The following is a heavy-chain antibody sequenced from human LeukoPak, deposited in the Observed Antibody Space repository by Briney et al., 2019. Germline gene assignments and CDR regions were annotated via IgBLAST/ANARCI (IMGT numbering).Heavy chain of an antibody. CDR3: ARAAEYQLLPNHNWFDP. CDR2: ISAYNGNT. V-gene: IGHV1-18*01. D-gene: IGHD2-2*01. J-gene: IGHJ5*02. CDR1: GYTFTSYG. Sequence: GVSVKVSCKASGYTFTSYGISWVRQAPGQGLEWMGWISAYNGNTNYAQKLQGRVTMTTDTSTSTAYMELRSLRSDDTAVYYCARAAEYQLLPNHNWFDPWGQGTLVTVSS.